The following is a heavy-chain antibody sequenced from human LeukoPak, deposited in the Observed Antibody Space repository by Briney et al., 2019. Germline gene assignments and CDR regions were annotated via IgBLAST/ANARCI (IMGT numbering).Heavy chain of an antibody. CDR1: GFTFSSYS. CDR3: ARGPYYYYMDV. J-gene: IGHJ6*03. CDR2: ISISSSYI. Sequence: PGESLTLSCAASGFTFSSYSMNWIRQPPGKGLEWVSSISISSSYIYYADSVKGRFTISRDNAKNSLYLQMNSLSAEDTAVYYCARGPYYYYMDVWGKGTTVTVSS. V-gene: IGHV3-21*01.